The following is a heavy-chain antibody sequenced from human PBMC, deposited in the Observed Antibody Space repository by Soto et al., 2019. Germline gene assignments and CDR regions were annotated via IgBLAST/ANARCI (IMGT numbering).Heavy chain of an antibody. CDR3: ARSVSFRYQLLKRGMDV. CDR2: IIPIFGTA. CDR1: GGTFSSYA. J-gene: IGHJ6*02. D-gene: IGHD2-2*01. Sequence: QVQLVQSGAEVKQPGSSVKVSCKASGGTFSSYAISWVRQAPGQGLEWMGGIIPIFGTANYAQKFQGRVTITADESTSTAYMELSSLRSEDTAVYYCARSVSFRYQLLKRGMDVWGQGTKVTVSS. V-gene: IGHV1-69*01.